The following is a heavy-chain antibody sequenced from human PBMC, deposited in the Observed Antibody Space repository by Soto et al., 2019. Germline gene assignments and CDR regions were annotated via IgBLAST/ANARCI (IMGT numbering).Heavy chain of an antibody. CDR1: GGSISSSNW. J-gene: IGHJ4*02. Sequence: PLETLSLTCAVSGGSISSSNWWSWVRQPPGKGLEWIGEIYHSGSTNYNPSLKSRVTISVDKSKNQFSLKLSSVTAADTAVYYCASTPYSSGWYGVACWGQGTLVTVSS. D-gene: IGHD6-19*01. CDR2: IYHSGST. CDR3: ASTPYSSGWYGVAC. V-gene: IGHV4-4*02.